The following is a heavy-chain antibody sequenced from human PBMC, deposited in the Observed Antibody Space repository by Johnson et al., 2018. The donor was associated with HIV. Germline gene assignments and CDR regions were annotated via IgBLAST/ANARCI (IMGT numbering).Heavy chain of an antibody. CDR1: GFTVSTYH. D-gene: IGHD5-18*01. J-gene: IGHJ3*02. V-gene: IGHV3-53*01. CDR2: IYSGGST. Sequence: VQLVESGGGLIQPGESLRLSCAASGFTVSTYHMSWVRQAPGKGLEWVSVIYSGGSTYYADSVKGRFTISRDNFKNTLYLQMNSLRAEDTAVYYCARDSPRIQLWDDALDIWGQGTMVTVSS. CDR3: ARDSPRIQLWDDALDI.